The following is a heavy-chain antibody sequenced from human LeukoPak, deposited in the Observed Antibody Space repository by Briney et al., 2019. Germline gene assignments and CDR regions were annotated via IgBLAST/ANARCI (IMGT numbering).Heavy chain of an antibody. D-gene: IGHD3-10*01. J-gene: IGHJ4*02. V-gene: IGHV4-61*02. CDR1: GDSISSASYS. CDR2: ISTSGTT. Sequence: SETLSLTCTVPGDSISSASYSWSWIRQPAGKGLEWIGRISTSGTTNYSPSLNSRVTMSLDTSKNQFSLNLNSVTAADTAVYFCARDRLNGGYFDYWGQGTLVTVSS. CDR3: ARDRLNGGYFDY.